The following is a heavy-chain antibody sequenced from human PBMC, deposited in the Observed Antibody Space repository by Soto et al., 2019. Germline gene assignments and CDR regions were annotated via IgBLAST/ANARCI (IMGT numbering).Heavy chain of an antibody. J-gene: IGHJ4*02. Sequence: GESVKISCKGSGYSFTIYCIGWVLQMPWKGLEWMGIIYPGDSDTRYSPSFQGQVTISADKSISTAYLQWSSLKASDTAMYYCARPATDYDFWSGDYYFDYWGQGTLVTVSS. CDR2: IYPGDSDT. CDR1: GYSFTIYC. D-gene: IGHD3-3*01. CDR3: ARPATDYDFWSGDYYFDY. V-gene: IGHV5-51*01.